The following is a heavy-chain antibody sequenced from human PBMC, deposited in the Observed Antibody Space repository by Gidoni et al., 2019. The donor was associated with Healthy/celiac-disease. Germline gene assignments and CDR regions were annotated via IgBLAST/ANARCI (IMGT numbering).Heavy chain of an antibody. V-gene: IGHV3-48*03. J-gene: IGHJ5*02. CDR3: ARDLSIAVAGGSWFDP. CDR1: GFTFSSYE. D-gene: IGHD6-19*01. CDR2: ISSSGSTI. Sequence: EVQLVESGGGLVQPGGSLRLSCAASGFTFSSYEMNWVRQAPGKGLEWDSYISSSGSTIYYADAVKGRFTISRDNAKNSLYLQMNSLRAEDTAVYYCARDLSIAVAGGSWFDPWGQGTLVTVSS.